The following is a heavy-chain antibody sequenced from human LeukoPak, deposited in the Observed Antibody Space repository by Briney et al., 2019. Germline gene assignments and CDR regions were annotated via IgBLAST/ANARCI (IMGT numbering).Heavy chain of an antibody. CDR3: ARNDNGLGDVNWFDP. V-gene: IGHV4-59*01. CDR2: IYKTGST. D-gene: IGHD2-8*01. Sequence: SESLSLTSTVSGASITNDYWNWSREPPGQRLRYFDSIYKTGSTNYNPSLMSRSSISLDTSKSQFSLKLTSVTAAETAVYYCARNDNGLGDVNWFDPWSQGTLVTVSS. J-gene: IGHJ5*02. CDR1: GASITNDY.